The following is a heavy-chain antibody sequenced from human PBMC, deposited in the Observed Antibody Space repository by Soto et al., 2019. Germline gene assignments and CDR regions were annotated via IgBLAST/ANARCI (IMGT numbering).Heavy chain of an antibody. CDR1: EFTFSGRS. D-gene: IGHD3-10*01. CDR2: IDKVGTDS. J-gene: IGHJ6*03. V-gene: IGHV3-74*01. CDR3: ARGWFGPDV. Sequence: EVQLVESGGGLVQPGGSLRLSCAASEFTFSGRSVHWVRQAPGKGLVWVSGIDKVGTDSTYADAVKGRCTSCRDKAKNTVYLQMNSLRVEDKAVYYCARGWFGPDVWGKGTTVTVSS.